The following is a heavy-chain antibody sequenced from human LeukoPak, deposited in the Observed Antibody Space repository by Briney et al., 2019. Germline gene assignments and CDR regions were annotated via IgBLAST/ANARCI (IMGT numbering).Heavy chain of an antibody. CDR2: TYYSGST. CDR3: ARTYTMVRGVIIGYDAFDI. Sequence: SETLSLTCTVSGGSISSYYWSWIRQPPGKGLEWIGYTYYSGSTNYNPSLKSRVTISVDTSKNQFSLKLSSVTAADTAVYYCARTYTMVRGVIIGYDAFDIWGQGTMVTVSS. J-gene: IGHJ3*02. CDR1: GGSISSYY. V-gene: IGHV4-59*01. D-gene: IGHD3-10*01.